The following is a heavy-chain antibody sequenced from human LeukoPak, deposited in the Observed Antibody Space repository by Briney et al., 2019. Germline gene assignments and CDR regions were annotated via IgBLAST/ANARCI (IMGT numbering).Heavy chain of an antibody. V-gene: IGHV4-30-4*01. Sequence: SQTLSLTCTVSGGSISSGDYYWSWIRQPPGKGLEWIGYIYYSGSTYYNPSLKSRVTISVDTSKNQFSLKLSSVTAADTAVYYCASRAEGYYDLWSGYFSSYYFDYWGQGTLVTVSS. J-gene: IGHJ4*02. CDR1: GGSISSGDYY. D-gene: IGHD3-3*01. CDR3: ASRAEGYYDLWSGYFSSYYFDY. CDR2: IYYSGST.